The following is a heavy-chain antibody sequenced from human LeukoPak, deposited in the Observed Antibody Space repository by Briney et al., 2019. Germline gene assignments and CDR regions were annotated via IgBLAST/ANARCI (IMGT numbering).Heavy chain of an antibody. CDR1: GYTXTGYY. CDR2: INPNSGGT. D-gene: IGHD3-22*01. J-gene: IGHJ4*02. Sequence: ASVKVSCKASGYTXTGYYMHWVRQAPGQGLDWMGWINPNSGGTNYAQKFQGRVTMTRDTSISTAYMELSRLRSDDTAVYYCARDHDYYDSSGYPHWGQGTLVTVSS. CDR3: ARDHDYYDSSGYPH. V-gene: IGHV1-2*02.